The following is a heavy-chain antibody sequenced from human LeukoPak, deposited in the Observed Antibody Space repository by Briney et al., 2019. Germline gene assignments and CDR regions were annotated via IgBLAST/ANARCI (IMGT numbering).Heavy chain of an antibody. Sequence: SETLSLTCTVSGGPISSYYWSWIRQPPGKGLEWIGYIYYSGSTNYNPSLKSRVTISVDTSKNQFSLKLSSVTAADTAVYYCARDAYYDILTGYYYYYGMDVWGQGTTVTVSS. CDR2: IYYSGST. J-gene: IGHJ6*02. D-gene: IGHD3-9*01. V-gene: IGHV4-59*01. CDR1: GGPISSYY. CDR3: ARDAYYDILTGYYYYYGMDV.